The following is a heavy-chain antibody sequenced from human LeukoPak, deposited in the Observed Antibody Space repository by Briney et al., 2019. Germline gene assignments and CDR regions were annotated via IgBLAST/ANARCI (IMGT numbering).Heavy chain of an antibody. CDR3: GRKSAARKTSEFDY. V-gene: IGHV1-2*02. CDR2: IHPNSGGT. Sequence: APVKVSCKASGYTSTDYYMNWVRQAPGQGLEWMGWIHPNSGGTNYAQKFQGRVTMTRDTSISTAYMELSRLTFDDTSVYYCGRKSAARKTSEFDYWGQGTLVTVSS. J-gene: IGHJ4*02. D-gene: IGHD6-6*01. CDR1: GYTSTDYY.